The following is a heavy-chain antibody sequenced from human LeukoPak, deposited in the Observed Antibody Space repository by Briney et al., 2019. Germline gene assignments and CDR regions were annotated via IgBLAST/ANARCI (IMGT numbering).Heavy chain of an antibody. J-gene: IGHJ6*03. D-gene: IGHD3-10*01. CDR3: ARRADLGGSGSYHRGYYYYYYMDV. V-gene: IGHV4-34*01. CDR2: INHSGST. Sequence: SETLSLTCAVYGGSFSGYYLSWIRQPPGKGLEWIGEINHSGSTNYNPSLKSRVTISVDTSKNQFSLKLSSVTAADTAVYYCARRADLGGSGSYHRGYYYYYYMDVWGKGTTVTVSS. CDR1: GGSFSGYY.